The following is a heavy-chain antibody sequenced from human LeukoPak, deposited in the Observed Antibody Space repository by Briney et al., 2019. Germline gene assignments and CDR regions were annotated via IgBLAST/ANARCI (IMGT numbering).Heavy chain of an antibody. V-gene: IGHV3-23*01. Sequence: GGSLRLSCAASGFTFSSYAMSWVRQAPGKGLEWVSAISGSGGSTYYADSVKGRFTISRDKSKNTLYLQMNSLRAEDTAVYYCAKGYCSSTSCYLVYFQHWGQGTLVTVSS. D-gene: IGHD2-2*01. CDR2: ISGSGGST. CDR3: AKGYCSSTSCYLVYFQH. CDR1: GFTFSSYA. J-gene: IGHJ1*01.